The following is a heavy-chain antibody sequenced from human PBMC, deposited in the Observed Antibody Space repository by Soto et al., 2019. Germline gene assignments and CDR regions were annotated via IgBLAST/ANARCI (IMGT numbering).Heavy chain of an antibody. CDR1: GGSFTYT. CDR3: ARLHSHGTYGMDV. Sequence: SVKVSCKASGGSFTYTLSWVRQAPGQGLEWMGGIIPIFGTANYAQKFQGRVTITADESTKTAYMELSTLRSEGTAVYYCARLHSHGTYGMDVWGQGTTVTVSS. CDR2: IIPIFGTA. J-gene: IGHJ6*02. D-gene: IGHD5-18*01. V-gene: IGHV1-69*13.